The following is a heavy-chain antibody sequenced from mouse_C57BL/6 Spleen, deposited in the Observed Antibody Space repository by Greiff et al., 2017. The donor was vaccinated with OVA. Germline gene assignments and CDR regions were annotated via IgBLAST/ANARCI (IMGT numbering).Heavy chain of an antibody. J-gene: IGHJ2*01. CDR2: ISYDGSN. CDR3: AHSSGSFDY. Sequence: EVKLQESGPGLVKPSQSLSLTCSVTGYSITSGYYWNWIRQFPGNKLEWMGYISYDGSNNYNPSLKNRISITRDTSKNQFFLKLNSVTTEDTATYYCAHSSGSFDYWGQGTTLTVSS. D-gene: IGHD3-2*02. V-gene: IGHV3-6*01. CDR1: GYSITSGYY.